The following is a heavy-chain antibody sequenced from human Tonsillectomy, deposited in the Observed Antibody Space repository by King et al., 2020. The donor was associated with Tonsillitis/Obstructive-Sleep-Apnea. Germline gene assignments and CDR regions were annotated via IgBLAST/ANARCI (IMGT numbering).Heavy chain of an antibody. J-gene: IGHJ5*02. Sequence: LVQSGAEVKKPGASVKVSCKASGYTFTSYDINWVRQATGQGLEWMGWMNPNSGNTGYAQKFQGRVTMTRNTSISTAYMELSSLRSEDTAVYYCARGPYYDILTGYPSGFAFDPWGQGTLVTVSS. D-gene: IGHD3-9*01. V-gene: IGHV1-8*01. CDR2: MNPNSGNT. CDR3: ARGPYYDILTGYPSGFAFDP. CDR1: GYTFTSYD.